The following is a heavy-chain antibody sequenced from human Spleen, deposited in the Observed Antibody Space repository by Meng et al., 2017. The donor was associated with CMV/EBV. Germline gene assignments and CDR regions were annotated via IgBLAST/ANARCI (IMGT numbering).Heavy chain of an antibody. CDR3: ARSSGAI. Sequence: GSLRLSCTVSGGSISSGSYYWGWIRQPPGKGLEWIGYIYYSGRSSYNPSLKSRLTISVDTSKNEFSLRLTSVTAADTAVYYCARSSGAIWGQGTMVTVSS. J-gene: IGHJ3*02. CDR2: IYYSGRS. V-gene: IGHV4-61*05. D-gene: IGHD6-6*01. CDR1: GGSISSGSYY.